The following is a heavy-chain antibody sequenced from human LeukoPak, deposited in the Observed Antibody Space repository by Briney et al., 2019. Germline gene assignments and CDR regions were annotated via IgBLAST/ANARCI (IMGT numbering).Heavy chain of an antibody. CDR2: INHSGST. D-gene: IGHD5-12*01. J-gene: IGHJ6*03. CDR1: GGSFSGYY. V-gene: IGHV4-34*01. CDR3: ARTTEGYAGGPGYSYYCYMDV. Sequence: SETLSLTCAVYGGSFSGYYWSWIRQPPGKGLEWIGKINHSGSTNYNPSLKSRVTISVDTSKNQFSLKLSSVTAADTAVYYCARTTEGYAGGPGYSYYCYMDVWGKGTTVTISS.